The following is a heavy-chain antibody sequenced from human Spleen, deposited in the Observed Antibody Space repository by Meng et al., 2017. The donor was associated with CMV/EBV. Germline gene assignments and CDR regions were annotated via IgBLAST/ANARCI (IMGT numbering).Heavy chain of an antibody. Sequence: RLCCAAAGFSVSGKYMSWGRQAPGEGLEWVSVIYSGGSTYYADSVKGRFTISRDNSKNTLYLQMNSLRAEDTAVYYCARVGGSYYYHWGQGTLVTVSS. J-gene: IGHJ4*02. D-gene: IGHD1-26*01. CDR2: IYSGGST. CDR3: ARVGGSYYYH. CDR1: GFSVSGKY. V-gene: IGHV3-53*01.